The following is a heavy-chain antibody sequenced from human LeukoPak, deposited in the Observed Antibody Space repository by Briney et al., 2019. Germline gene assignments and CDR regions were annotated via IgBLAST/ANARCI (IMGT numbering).Heavy chain of an antibody. CDR2: INHSGST. CDR3: ARATTYYDFWSGSRKVTAQHAVDY. Sequence: SETLSLTCTVSGGSISSYYWSWIRQPPGKGLEWIGEINHSGSTNYNPSLKSRVTISVDTSKNQFSLKLSSVTAADTAVYYCARATTYYDFWSGSRKVTAQHAVDYWGQGTLVTVSS. V-gene: IGHV4-34*01. D-gene: IGHD3-3*01. J-gene: IGHJ4*02. CDR1: GGSISSYY.